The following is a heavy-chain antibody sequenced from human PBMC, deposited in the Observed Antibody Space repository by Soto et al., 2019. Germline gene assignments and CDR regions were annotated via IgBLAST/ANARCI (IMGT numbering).Heavy chain of an antibody. CDR2: INPNSGGT. Sequence: SVKVSCKASGYTFTGYYMHWVRQAPGQGLEWMGWINPNSGGTNYAQKFQGWVTMTRDTSISTAYMELSRLRSDDTAVYYCARSAEMYYDFWSGYPHQDYYYYYYGMDVWGQGTTVTVSS. J-gene: IGHJ6*02. D-gene: IGHD3-3*01. V-gene: IGHV1-2*04. CDR3: ARSAEMYYDFWSGYPHQDYYYYYYGMDV. CDR1: GYTFTGYY.